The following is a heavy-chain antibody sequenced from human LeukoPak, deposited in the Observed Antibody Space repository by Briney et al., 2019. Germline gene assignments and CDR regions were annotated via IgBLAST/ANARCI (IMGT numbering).Heavy chain of an antibody. D-gene: IGHD2/OR15-2a*01. CDR3: AKRLINSRGFDI. Sequence: GGSLGLSCAASGFTFSSYGMHWVRQAPGKGLEWVAVISYDGSNKYYADSVKGRFTISRDNSKNTLYLQMNSLRAEDTAVYYCAKRLINSRGFDIWGQGTMVTVSS. CDR2: ISYDGSNK. J-gene: IGHJ3*02. CDR1: GFTFSSYG. V-gene: IGHV3-30*18.